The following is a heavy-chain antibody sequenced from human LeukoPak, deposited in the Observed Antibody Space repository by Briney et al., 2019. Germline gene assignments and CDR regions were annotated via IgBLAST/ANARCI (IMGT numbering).Heavy chain of an antibody. CDR2: ISSSSSYI. CDR3: ARDQRNYDILTGYYEYYFDP. J-gene: IGHJ4*02. D-gene: IGHD3-9*01. CDR1: GFTFSSYS. Sequence: GGSLRLSCAASGFTFSSYSMNWVRQAPGKGLEWVSSISSSSSYIYYADSVKGRFTISRDNAKNSLYLQMNSLRAEDTAVYYCARDQRNYDILTGYYEYYFDPWGQGTLVTVSS. V-gene: IGHV3-21*01.